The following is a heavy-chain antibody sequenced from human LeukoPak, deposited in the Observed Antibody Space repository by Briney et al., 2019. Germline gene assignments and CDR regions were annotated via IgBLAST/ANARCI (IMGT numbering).Heavy chain of an antibody. J-gene: IGHJ4*02. D-gene: IGHD1-7*01. CDR1: GGSISSSSYY. CDR2: IYYSGST. CDR3: ARSNSRGDY. Sequence: SETLSLTCTVSGGSISSSSYYWGWIRQPPGKGLEWIGSIYYSGSTYYNPSLKSRVTISVDTSKNQFSLKLSSVTAADTAVYYCARSNSRGDYWGQGTLVTVSS. V-gene: IGHV4-39*07.